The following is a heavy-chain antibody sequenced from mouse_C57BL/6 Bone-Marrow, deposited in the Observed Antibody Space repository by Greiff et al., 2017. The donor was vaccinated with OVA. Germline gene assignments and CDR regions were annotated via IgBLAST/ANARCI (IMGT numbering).Heavy chain of an antibody. J-gene: IGHJ2*01. Sequence: EVHLVESGGDLVKPGGSLKLSCAASGFTFSSYGMSWVRQTPDKRLEWVATISRGGSYTYYPESVKGRFTITGDKSNNTLYMQLSSLKSEDTAMYYCARSPYCYGSRGYFDYWGQGTTLTVSS. CDR3: ARSPYCYGSRGYFDY. CDR2: ISRGGSYT. D-gene: IGHD1-1*01. CDR1: GFTFSSYG. V-gene: IGHV5-6*01.